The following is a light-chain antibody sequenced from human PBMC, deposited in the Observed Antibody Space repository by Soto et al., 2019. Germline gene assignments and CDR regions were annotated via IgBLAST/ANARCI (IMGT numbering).Light chain of an antibody. Sequence: DIVMTQSPLSLPVTPGEPASISCRSSQSLLERNGYNCLEWYLQKPGQSPQLLIYLGSNRASGVPDRFSGSGSGTDFTLKISRVEADDVGVYYCMQSLQTPLTFGQGTKVEIK. CDR2: LGS. CDR3: MQSLQTPLT. CDR1: QSLLERNGYNC. V-gene: IGKV2-28*01. J-gene: IGKJ1*01.